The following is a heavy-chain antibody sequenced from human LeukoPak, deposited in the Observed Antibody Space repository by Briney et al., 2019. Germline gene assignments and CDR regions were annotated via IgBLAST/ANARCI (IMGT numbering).Heavy chain of an antibody. CDR2: ISSSSSYI. CDR1: EFTFSSYS. Sequence: GGSLRLSCAVSEFTFSSYSMNWVRQAPGKGLEWLSSISSSSSYIYYADSVKGRFTISRDNAKNSLYLQMNSLRAEDTAVYYCAREIWFGELTFDPWGQGTLVTVSS. J-gene: IGHJ5*02. V-gene: IGHV3-21*01. D-gene: IGHD3-10*01. CDR3: AREIWFGELTFDP.